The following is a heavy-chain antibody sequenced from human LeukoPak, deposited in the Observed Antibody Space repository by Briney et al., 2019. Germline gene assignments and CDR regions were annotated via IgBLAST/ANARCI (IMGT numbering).Heavy chain of an antibody. CDR1: GVSISSYY. D-gene: IGHD6-13*01. V-gene: IGHV4-59*01. CDR3: ARGYSSSLGYYMDV. J-gene: IGHJ6*03. CDR2: IYYSGST. Sequence: SETLSLTCTVSGVSISSYYWSWVRQPPGKGLEWVGYIYYSGSTNYNPSLKSRVTISVDTYKNQFSLKLSSVTAADTAVYYCARGYSSSLGYYMDVWGKGTTVTISS.